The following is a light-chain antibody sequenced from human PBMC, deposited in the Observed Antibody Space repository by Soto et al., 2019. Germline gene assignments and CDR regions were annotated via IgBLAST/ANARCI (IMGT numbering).Light chain of an antibody. CDR3: QKYNNAPFT. CDR2: AAS. Sequence: DIQVTQSPSSLSASVGDRVTITCRASQAISRYLAWYQQKPGKVPKLLIYAASTLQSGVPSRFSGSGSGTDFTLTISSLQPEDIATYYCQKYNNAPFTFGQGTRLEIK. J-gene: IGKJ5*01. CDR1: QAISRY. V-gene: IGKV1-27*01.